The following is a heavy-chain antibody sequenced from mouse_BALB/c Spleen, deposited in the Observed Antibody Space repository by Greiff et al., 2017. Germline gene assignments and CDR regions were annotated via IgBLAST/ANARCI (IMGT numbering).Heavy chain of an antibody. V-gene: IGHV3-2*02. D-gene: IGHD1-1*01. Sequence: EVQLQESGPGLVKPSQSLSLTWTVTGYSITSDYAWNWIRQFPGNKLEWMGYISYSGSTSYNPSLKSRISITRDTSKNQFFLQLNSVTTEDTATYYCARLYYYGSSYYYAMDYWGQGTSVTVSS. CDR2: ISYSGST. J-gene: IGHJ4*01. CDR1: GYSITSDYA. CDR3: ARLYYYGSSYYYAMDY.